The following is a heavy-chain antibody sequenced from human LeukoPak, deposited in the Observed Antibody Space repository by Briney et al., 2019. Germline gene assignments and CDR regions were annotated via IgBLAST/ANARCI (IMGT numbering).Heavy chain of an antibody. Sequence: ASVKVSCKATNYTFTSYSISWVRQAPGQGLEWMGWISAYNGNTNYAQKLQVRVTMTTDTSTSTAYMELRSLRSDDTAVYYCARVPLVVVAATNFDDWGQGTQVTVSS. J-gene: IGHJ4*02. V-gene: IGHV1-18*01. CDR1: NYTFTSYS. CDR3: ARVPLVVVAATNFDD. CDR2: ISAYNGNT. D-gene: IGHD2-15*01.